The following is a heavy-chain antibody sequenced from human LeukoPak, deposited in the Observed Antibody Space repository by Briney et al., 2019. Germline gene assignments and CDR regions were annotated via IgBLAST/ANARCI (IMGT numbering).Heavy chain of an antibody. CDR1: GYTFTSYD. V-gene: IGHV1-8*01. CDR3: ARGYSSGWYERRESLY. Sequence: VASVKVSCKASGYTFTSYDINWVRQATGQGLEWMGWMNPNSGNTGYAQKFQGRVTMTRNTSISTAYMELSSLRSEDTAVYYCARGYSSGWYERRESLYWGQGTLVTVSS. D-gene: IGHD6-19*01. CDR2: MNPNSGNT. J-gene: IGHJ4*02.